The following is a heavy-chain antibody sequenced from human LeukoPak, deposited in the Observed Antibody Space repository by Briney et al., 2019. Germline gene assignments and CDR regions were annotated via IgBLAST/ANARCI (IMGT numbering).Heavy chain of an antibody. CDR3: ARGSSRSPAIPDY. CDR2: IYSGGST. V-gene: IGHV3-53*01. D-gene: IGHD2-21*02. J-gene: IGHJ4*02. CDR1: GFTVSSNY. Sequence: GGSLRLSCAASGFTVSSNYMSWVRQAPRKGLEWVSVIYSGGSTYYADSVKGRFTISRDNSKNTLYLQMNSLRAEETAVYYCARGSSRSPAIPDYWGQGTLVTVSS.